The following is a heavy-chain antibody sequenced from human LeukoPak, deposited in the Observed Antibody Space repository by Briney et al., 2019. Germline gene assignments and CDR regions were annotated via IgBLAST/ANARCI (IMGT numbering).Heavy chain of an antibody. CDR2: IRYDGNNK. V-gene: IGHV3-30*02. Sequence: GGSLRLSCAASGFTFSSYAMHWVRQAPGKGLEWVAFIRYDGNNKYYTDSVKGRFTISRDNSKNTLYLQMNSLRAEDTAVYLCAKDPGSGSYYPYYFDYWGQGTLVTVSS. CDR1: GFTFSSYA. J-gene: IGHJ4*02. D-gene: IGHD3-10*01. CDR3: AKDPGSGSYYPYYFDY.